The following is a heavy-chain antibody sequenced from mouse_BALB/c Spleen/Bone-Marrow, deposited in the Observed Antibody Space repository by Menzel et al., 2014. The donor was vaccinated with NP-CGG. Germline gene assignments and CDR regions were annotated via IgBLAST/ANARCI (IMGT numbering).Heavy chain of an antibody. J-gene: IGHJ3*01. CDR1: GFDFSTFW. D-gene: IGHD1-2*01. Sequence: EVKLVDSGGGLVQPGGSLKLSCAASGFDFSTFWMSWVRRAPGKGLEWIGEINPDRSTINYRPSLKDKFIISRDNAKNTLYLLMSKVRSEDTALYYCARLHYYGYGAYWGQGTLVTVSA. CDR3: ARLHYYGYGAY. V-gene: IGHV4-1*02. CDR2: INPDRSTI.